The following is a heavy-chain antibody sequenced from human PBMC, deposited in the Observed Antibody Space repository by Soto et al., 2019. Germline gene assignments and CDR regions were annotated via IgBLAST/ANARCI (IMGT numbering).Heavy chain of an antibody. CDR3: ARLLGQSPFIAVAGWFDP. V-gene: IGHV5-51*01. CDR2: IYPGDSDT. Sequence: SCKGSGYSFTSYWIGWVRQMPGKGLEWMGIIYPGDSDTRYSPSFQGQVTISADKSISTAYLQWSSLKASDTAMYYCARLLGQSPFIAVAGWFDPWGQGTLVTVSS. J-gene: IGHJ5*02. CDR1: GYSFTSYW. D-gene: IGHD6-19*01.